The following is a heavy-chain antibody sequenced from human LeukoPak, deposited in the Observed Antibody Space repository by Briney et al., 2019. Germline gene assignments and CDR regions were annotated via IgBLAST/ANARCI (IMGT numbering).Heavy chain of an antibody. D-gene: IGHD4-17*01. J-gene: IGHJ4*02. V-gene: IGHV3-66*01. CDR2: LYSGGGT. Sequence: PGGSLRLSCAASGFIVSSNYMSWVRQAPGKGLEWVSILYSGGGTFYADSVKGRFTISRDNSKNTLYLQMNSLSADDTAFYYCAVDYGDYYFDSWGQGTLVTVSS. CDR3: AVDYGDYYFDS. CDR1: GFIVSSNY.